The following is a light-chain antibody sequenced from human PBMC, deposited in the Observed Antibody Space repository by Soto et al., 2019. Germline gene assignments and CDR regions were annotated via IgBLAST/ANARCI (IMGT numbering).Light chain of an antibody. Sequence: DIVMTQSPDSLAVSLGERATINCKSSQRVLYSSNNKNYLAWYQQKPGQPPKLLIYWASTRESGVPDRFSGSGSGTDFTLTIRSLQAEDLAVYYCQQYYCTPWTFGQGTKVEIK. CDR3: QQYYCTPWT. V-gene: IGKV4-1*01. CDR2: WAS. CDR1: QRVLYSSNNKNY. J-gene: IGKJ1*01.